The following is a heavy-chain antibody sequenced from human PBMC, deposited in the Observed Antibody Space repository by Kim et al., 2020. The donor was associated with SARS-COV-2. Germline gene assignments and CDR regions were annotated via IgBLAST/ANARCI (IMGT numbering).Heavy chain of an antibody. CDR1: GYSFTTYY. CDR3: TRVRAAASLYYYGMDV. CDR2: INPSGGST. Sequence: ASVKVSCKASGYSFTTYYLHWVRQAPGQGLEWMGIINPSGGSTNYAQNFQGRLTITRDTSTNTVYMDLNSLKSEDTAMYYCTRVRAAASLYYYGMDVWG. J-gene: IGHJ6*02. D-gene: IGHD6-13*01. V-gene: IGHV1-46*01.